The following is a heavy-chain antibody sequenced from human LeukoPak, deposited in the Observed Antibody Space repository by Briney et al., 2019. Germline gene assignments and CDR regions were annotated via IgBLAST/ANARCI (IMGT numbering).Heavy chain of an antibody. J-gene: IGHJ4*02. D-gene: IGHD3-3*01. CDR1: GGSISSYY. CDR2: IYTSGST. V-gene: IGHV4-4*07. Sequence: PSETLSPTCTVSGGSISSYYWSWIRQPAGKGLEWIGRIYTSGSTNYNPSLKSRVTMSVDTSKNQFSLKLSSVTAADTAVYYCAYYDFWSGYFNWGQGTLVTVSS. CDR3: AYYDFWSGYFN.